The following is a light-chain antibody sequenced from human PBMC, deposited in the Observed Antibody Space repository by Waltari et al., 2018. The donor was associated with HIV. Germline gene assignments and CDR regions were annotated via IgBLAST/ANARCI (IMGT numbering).Light chain of an antibody. V-gene: IGKV3-15*01. CDR1: QSVSSN. CDR2: GAF. J-gene: IGKJ1*01. Sequence: EIVMTQSPATLSVSPGERATLSCRASQSVSSNLASYQQKPGQAPRLLIYGAFTRATGIPARFSGSGSGTEFTLTISSLQSEDFALYYCQQYNNWPRTFGQGTKVEIK. CDR3: QQYNNWPRT.